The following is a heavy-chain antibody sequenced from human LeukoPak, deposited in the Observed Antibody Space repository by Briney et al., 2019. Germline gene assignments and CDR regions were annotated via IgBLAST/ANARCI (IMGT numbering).Heavy chain of an antibody. V-gene: IGHV4-31*03. D-gene: IGHD2-2*01. CDR1: GGSISSGGYY. CDR3: AREDQLPWTGVGWFDP. CDR2: IYCSGST. Sequence: PSETLSLTCTVSGGSISSGGYYWSWIRQHPGKGLEWIGYIYCSGSTYYNPSLKSRVTISVDTSKNQFSLKLSSVTAADTAVYYCAREDQLPWTGVGWFDPWGQGTLVTVSS. J-gene: IGHJ5*02.